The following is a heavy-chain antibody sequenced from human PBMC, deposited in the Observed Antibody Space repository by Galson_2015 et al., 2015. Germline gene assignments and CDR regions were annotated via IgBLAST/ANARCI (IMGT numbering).Heavy chain of an antibody. V-gene: IGHV3-7*01. J-gene: IGHJ6*03. D-gene: IGHD3-3*01. Sequence: SLRLSCAASGFTFGTYWMRWVRQAPGKGLEWVANIKQDGSEKYYVDSVKGRFTISRDNAKNSLYLQMNSLRDEDTAVYYCARAKTYDFWSASRYYYYYYMDVWGKGTTVTVSS. CDR2: IKQDGSEK. CDR3: ARAKTYDFWSASRYYYYYYMDV. CDR1: GFTFGTYW.